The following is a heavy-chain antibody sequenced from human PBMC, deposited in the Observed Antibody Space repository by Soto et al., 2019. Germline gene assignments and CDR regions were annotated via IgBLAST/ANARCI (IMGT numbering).Heavy chain of an antibody. CDR3: ARDVRGGYSYVPRFPSPSWFDP. Sequence: SETLSLTCAVYGGSFSGYYWSWIRQPPGKGLEWIGEINHSGSTNYNPSLKSRVTISVDTSKNQFSLKLSSVTAADTAVYYCARDVRGGYSYVPRFPSPSWFDPWGQGTLVTVSS. CDR1: GGSFSGYY. V-gene: IGHV4-34*01. J-gene: IGHJ5*02. D-gene: IGHD5-18*01. CDR2: INHSGST.